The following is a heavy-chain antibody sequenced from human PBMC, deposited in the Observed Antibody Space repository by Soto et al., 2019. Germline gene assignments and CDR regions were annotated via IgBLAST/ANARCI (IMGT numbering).Heavy chain of an antibody. D-gene: IGHD3-22*01. CDR1: GASISSYY. V-gene: IGHV4-59*12. CDR3: ARDSYYYDSSRYAGDY. J-gene: IGHJ4*02. Sequence: PSETLSLTCSVSGASISSYYYTWIRQTPGKGLEWIGYIYLGGSINYNPSLKSRVIISVDTSKNQFSLKLSSVTAADTAVYYCARDSYYYDSSRYAGDYWGQGTLVTGSS. CDR2: IYLGGSI.